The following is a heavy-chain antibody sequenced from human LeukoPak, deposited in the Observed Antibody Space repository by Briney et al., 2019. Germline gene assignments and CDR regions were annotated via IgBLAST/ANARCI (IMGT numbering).Heavy chain of an antibody. Sequence: PGGSLRLSCRASGFTFNSYSMNWVRQAPGKGLEGISYITGTRYPKMYGDSVRGRFTISRDNAQNSPSLQMNFLRAEDTAHYYCTRDGADTGFDFDYWGQGVLVAVSS. J-gene: IGHJ4*02. CDR1: GFTFNSYS. CDR2: ITGTRYPK. D-gene: IGHD2-8*02. CDR3: TRDGADTGFDFDY. V-gene: IGHV3-21*05.